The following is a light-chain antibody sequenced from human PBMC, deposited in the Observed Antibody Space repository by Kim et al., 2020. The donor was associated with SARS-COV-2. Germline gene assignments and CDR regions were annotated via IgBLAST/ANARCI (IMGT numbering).Light chain of an antibody. V-gene: IGKV1-33*01. CDR1: QDIGDR. CDR3: QQYDSDHS. Sequence: DIQLTQSPSTLSASIGDRVTITCRASQDIGDRLSWFQHRPGQAPTVLIYDAVALQTGVPSRFSGSGSGTYFTFTISRLQPEDFATYYCQQYDSDHSFGQGTKLEI. CDR2: DAV. J-gene: IGKJ2*03.